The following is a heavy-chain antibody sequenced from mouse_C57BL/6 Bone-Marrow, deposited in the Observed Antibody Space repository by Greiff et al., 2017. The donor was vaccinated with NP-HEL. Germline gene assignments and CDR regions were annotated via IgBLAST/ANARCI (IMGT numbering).Heavy chain of an antibody. D-gene: IGHD2-4*01. J-gene: IGHJ4*01. CDR3: VLDYGDAMDY. CDR1: GFNIKDYY. Sequence: VQLQQSGAELVKPGASVKLSCTASGFNIKDYYMPWVKQRTEQGLEWIGRIDPEDGETKYAPKFQGKATITADTSSNTAYRQLSSLTSEDTAVYYGVLDYGDAMDYWGQGTSVTVSS. CDR2: IDPEDGET. V-gene: IGHV14-2*01.